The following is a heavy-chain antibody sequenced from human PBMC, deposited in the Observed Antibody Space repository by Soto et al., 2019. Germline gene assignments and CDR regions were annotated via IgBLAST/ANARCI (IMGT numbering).Heavy chain of an antibody. J-gene: IGHJ6*02. CDR3: ARDLVVGATESYYYGMDV. CDR1: GYTFTGYY. CDR2: INPNSGGT. Sequence: ASVKVSCKASGYTFTGYYMHWVRQAPGQGLEWMGWINPNSGGTNYAQKFQGWVTMTRDMSISTAYMELSRLRSDDTAVYYCARDLVVGATESYYYGMDVWGQGTTVTVSS. V-gene: IGHV1-2*04. D-gene: IGHD1-26*01.